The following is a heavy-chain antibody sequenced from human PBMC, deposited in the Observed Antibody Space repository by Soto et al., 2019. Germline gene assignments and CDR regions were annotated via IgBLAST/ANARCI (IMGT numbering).Heavy chain of an antibody. CDR3: AKVFGGGGYDAFDI. D-gene: IGHD3-10*01. V-gene: IGHV3-23*01. J-gene: IGHJ3*02. CDR1: GFTFSSYA. Sequence: GGSLRLSCAASGFTFSSYAMSWVRQAPGKGLEWVSAISGSGGSTYYAGSVKGRFTISRDNSKNTLYLQMNRLIAEDTDVYYCAKVFGGGGYDAFDIWGQGTMVTVSS. CDR2: ISGSGGST.